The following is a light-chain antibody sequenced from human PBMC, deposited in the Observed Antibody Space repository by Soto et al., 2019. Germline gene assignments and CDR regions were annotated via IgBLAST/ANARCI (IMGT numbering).Light chain of an antibody. V-gene: IGKV1-27*01. CDR2: AAS. CDR3: QKYNSASLT. CDR1: QGIGVY. Sequence: DIQMTQYPSSLSASLRDRVTITCRASQGIGVYLAWFQQKPGKVPRLLIYAASALQSGVPSRFSGGGSGTDFTLTINSLQPEDVATYYCQKYNSASLTFGGGTKVEIK. J-gene: IGKJ4*01.